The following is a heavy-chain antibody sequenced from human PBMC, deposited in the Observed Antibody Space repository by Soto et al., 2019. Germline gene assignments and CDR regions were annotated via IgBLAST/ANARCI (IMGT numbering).Heavy chain of an antibody. CDR1: GYTFTSYD. Sequence: ASVKVSCKASGYTFTSYDISWVRQAPGQGLEWMGWISTYNGITNYAQKLQGRVTLTTDTSTSTAYMELRSLRSDDTAVYYCARDKISGRVWASGSNDYWGQGTLVTVSS. CDR3: ARDKISGRVWASGSNDY. D-gene: IGHD3-10*01. J-gene: IGHJ4*02. V-gene: IGHV1-18*04. CDR2: ISTYNGIT.